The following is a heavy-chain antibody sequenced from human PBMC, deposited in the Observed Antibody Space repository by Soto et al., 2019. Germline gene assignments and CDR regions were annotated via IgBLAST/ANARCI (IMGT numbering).Heavy chain of an antibody. D-gene: IGHD3-22*01. Sequence: SVKVSCKAAGGTFNKNAIDCVRQVPGQGLQWMGGIVPLFGKANYAQKFQGRVTITADEATNTAYMELRSLRSEDTAVYYCARQFDYETSGYYYAYWGQGTLVTVSS. V-gene: IGHV1-69*13. CDR2: IVPLFGKA. CDR3: ARQFDYETSGYYYAY. J-gene: IGHJ4*02. CDR1: GGTFNKNA.